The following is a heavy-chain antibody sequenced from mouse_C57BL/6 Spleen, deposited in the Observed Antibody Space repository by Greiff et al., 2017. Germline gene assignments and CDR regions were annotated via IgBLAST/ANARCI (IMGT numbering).Heavy chain of an antibody. CDR2: INPSNGGT. CDR1: GYTFTSYW. CDR3: ARYYGGAMDY. J-gene: IGHJ4*01. Sequence: QVQLQQPGTELVKPGASVTLSCKASGYTFTSYWMHWVKQRPGQGLEWIGNINPSNGGTNYNEKFKRQATLTADISSSTAYMQLSSRTSEDSAVYYCARYYGGAMDYWGQGTSVTVSS. V-gene: IGHV1-53*01. D-gene: IGHD1-2*01.